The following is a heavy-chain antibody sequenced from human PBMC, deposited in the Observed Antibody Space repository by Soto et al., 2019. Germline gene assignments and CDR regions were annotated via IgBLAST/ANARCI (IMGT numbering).Heavy chain of an antibody. CDR3: ARVGAPYSSSWLHLDY. Sequence: GASVKVSCKASGYTFTSYAMHWVRQAPGQRLEWMGWINAGNGNTKYSQKFQGRVTITRDTSASTAYMELSSLRSEDTAVYYCARVGAPYSSSWLHLDYWGQGTLVTVSS. CDR1: GYTFTSYA. V-gene: IGHV1-3*01. D-gene: IGHD6-13*01. CDR2: INAGNGNT. J-gene: IGHJ4*02.